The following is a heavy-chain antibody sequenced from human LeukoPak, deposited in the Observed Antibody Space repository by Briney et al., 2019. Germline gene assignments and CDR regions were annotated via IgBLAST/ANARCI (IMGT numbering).Heavy chain of an antibody. CDR3: ARDSSIYTNYYYYYDMDV. CDR2: ISSTGSYI. Sequence: GGSLRLSCAASGYTFRSYAMIWVRQAPGKGLEWVSSISSTGSYIYYADSVKGRFTISRDNAKNSLYLQMNSLRAEDTAVYYCARDSSIYTNYYYYYDMDVWGQGTTVTVSS. CDR1: GYTFRSYA. D-gene: IGHD6-13*01. V-gene: IGHV3-21*01. J-gene: IGHJ6*02.